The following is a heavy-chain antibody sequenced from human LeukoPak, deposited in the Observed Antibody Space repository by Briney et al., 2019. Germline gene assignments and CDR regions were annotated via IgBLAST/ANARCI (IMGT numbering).Heavy chain of an antibody. V-gene: IGHV6-1*01. J-gene: IGHJ2*01. CDR3: ARASAHRGIAVAGVYWYFDL. CDR1: GDSVSSNSAA. D-gene: IGHD6-19*01. Sequence: SQTLSLTCAISGDSVSSNSAAWNWIRQSPSRGLEWLGRTYYRSKWYHDYAVSVKSRIIFTPDTSKNQFSLQLNSVTAADTAVYYYARASAHRGIAVAGVYWYFDLWGRGTLVTVSS. CDR2: TYYRSKWYH.